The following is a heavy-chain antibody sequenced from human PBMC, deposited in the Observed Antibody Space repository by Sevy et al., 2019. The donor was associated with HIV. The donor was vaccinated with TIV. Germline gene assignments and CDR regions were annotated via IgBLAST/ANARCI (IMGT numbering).Heavy chain of an antibody. Sequence: GGSLRLSCAASGFPFSSYARSWVRQAPGKGLEWVSTISGSGGSSYYADSVKGRFTISRDNSKKTLYLQMNNLRADDTAVYYCAKAHDYSNYWFDPWGQGTLVTVSS. CDR2: ISGSGGSS. CDR3: AKAHDYSNYWFDP. V-gene: IGHV3-23*01. J-gene: IGHJ5*02. D-gene: IGHD4-4*01. CDR1: GFPFSSYA.